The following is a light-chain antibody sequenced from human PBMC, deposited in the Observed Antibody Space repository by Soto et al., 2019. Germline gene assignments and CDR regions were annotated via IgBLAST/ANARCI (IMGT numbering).Light chain of an antibody. Sequence: QSDLTQPASVSGSPGQSITISCSGTSSDVGGYNDVSWYQHHPGKAPKLMIYDVSNRPSGISNRFSGSKSGNTASLTNSGLQAEDEADYYCSSYTRRSALEKLFGGGTKLTVL. J-gene: IGLJ2*01. CDR3: SSYTRRSALEKL. CDR1: SSDVGGYND. V-gene: IGLV2-14*03. CDR2: DVS.